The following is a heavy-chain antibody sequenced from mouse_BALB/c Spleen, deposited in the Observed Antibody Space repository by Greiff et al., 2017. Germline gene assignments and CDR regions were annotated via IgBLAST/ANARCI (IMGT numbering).Heavy chain of an antibody. V-gene: IGHV1-12*01. CDR1: GYTFTSYN. D-gene: IGHD1-1*02. Sequence: QVQLQQPGAELVKPGASVKMSCKASGYTFTSYNMHWVKQTPGQGLEWIGAIYPGNGDTSYNQKFKGKATLTADKSSSTAYMQLSSLTSEDSAVYYCARAQLWRGDAMDYWGQGTSVTVSS. CDR3: ARAQLWRGDAMDY. CDR2: IYPGNGDT. J-gene: IGHJ4*01.